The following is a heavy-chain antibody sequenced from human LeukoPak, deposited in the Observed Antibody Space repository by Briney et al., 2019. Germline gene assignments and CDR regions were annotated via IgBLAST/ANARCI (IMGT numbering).Heavy chain of an antibody. V-gene: IGHV1-46*01. CDR2: INPSGGST. D-gene: IGHD3-10*01. J-gene: IGHJ5*02. CDR1: GYTFTGYY. Sequence: ASVKVSCKASGYTFTGYYMHWVRQAPGQGLEWMGIINPSGGSTSYAQKFQGRVTMTRDMSTSTVYMELSSLRSEDTAVYYCANASFMVRGVIITYNWFDPWGQGTLVTVSS. CDR3: ANASFMVRGVIITYNWFDP.